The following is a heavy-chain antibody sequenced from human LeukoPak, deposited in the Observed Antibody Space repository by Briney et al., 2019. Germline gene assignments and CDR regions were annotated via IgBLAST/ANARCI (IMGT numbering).Heavy chain of an antibody. CDR1: GGSFSGYY. V-gene: IGHV4-34*01. CDR3: ARVPKDTAMIFDY. CDR2: INHSGST. D-gene: IGHD5-18*01. J-gene: IGHJ4*02. Sequence: SETLSLTCAVYGGSFSGYYWSWIRQPPGKGLEWIGEINHSGSTNYNPSLTSRVTISVDTSKNQFSLKLSSVTAADTAVYYCARVPKDTAMIFDYWGQGTLVTVSS.